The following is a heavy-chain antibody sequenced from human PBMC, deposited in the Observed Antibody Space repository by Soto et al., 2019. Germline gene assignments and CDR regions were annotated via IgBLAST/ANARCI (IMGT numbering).Heavy chain of an antibody. CDR2: ISSSRSTI. D-gene: IGHD6-19*01. J-gene: IGHJ5*02. Sequence: EVQLVESGGGLVQPGGSLRLSCAASGFTFSSYSMNWVRQAPGKGVEWVSYISSSRSTIYYADSVKGLFPISRDNAKTAMYLQMNSPRDEDTAVYYCAREGGWLNWFDPWGQGTLVTVSS. CDR1: GFTFSSYS. V-gene: IGHV3-48*02. CDR3: AREGGWLNWFDP.